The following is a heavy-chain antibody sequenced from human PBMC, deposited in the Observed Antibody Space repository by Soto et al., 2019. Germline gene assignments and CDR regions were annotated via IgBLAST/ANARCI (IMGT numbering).Heavy chain of an antibody. CDR1: GFTFSDYA. CDR2: VSHDGRNT. Sequence: VQLVESGGGVVQPGRSLRLSCAASGFTFSDYAMHWVRQAPGKGLEWVAVVSHDGRNTHYADSVTGRFTISRDSSKNTVSLEMTSLRAEYTAVYYCAKGGRQWLVTSDFNYWGQGALVTVSS. CDR3: AKGGRQWLVTSDFNY. V-gene: IGHV3-30*18. D-gene: IGHD6-19*01. J-gene: IGHJ4*02.